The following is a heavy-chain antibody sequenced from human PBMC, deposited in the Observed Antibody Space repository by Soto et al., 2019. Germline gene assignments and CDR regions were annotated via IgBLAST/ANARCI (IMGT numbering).Heavy chain of an antibody. J-gene: IGHJ6*04. CDR1: GFTFDDYA. CDR2: ISWNSGSI. V-gene: IGHV3-9*01. CDR3: AKDYGGYSYGQSTQLLDV. Sequence: EVQLVESGGGLVQPGRSLRLSCAAYGFTFDDYAMHWVRQAPGKGLEWVSGISWNSGSIGYADSVKGRFTISRDNAKNYLYLQMNSLRAEDTALYYCAKDYGGYSYGQSTQLLDVWGKGTTVTVSS. D-gene: IGHD5-18*01.